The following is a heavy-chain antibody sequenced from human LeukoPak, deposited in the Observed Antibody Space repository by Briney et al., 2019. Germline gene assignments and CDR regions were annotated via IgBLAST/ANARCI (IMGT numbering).Heavy chain of an antibody. CDR3: AKSVLQWFGEVFYFDY. V-gene: IGHV3-23*01. J-gene: IGHJ4*02. CDR1: GFTFSSYA. Sequence: GGSLRLSCAASGFTFSSYAMSWVRQAPGKGLEWVSAISGSGGSTYYADSVKGRFTISRDNSKNTLYLQMNSLRAEDTAVYYCAKSVLQWFGEVFYFDYWGQGTLVTVSS. CDR2: ISGSGGST. D-gene: IGHD3-10*01.